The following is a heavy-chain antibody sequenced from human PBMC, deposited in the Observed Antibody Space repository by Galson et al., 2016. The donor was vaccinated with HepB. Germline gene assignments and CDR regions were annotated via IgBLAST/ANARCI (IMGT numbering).Heavy chain of an antibody. CDR3: AGRGASSSSWYSDYQYGMDV. D-gene: IGHD6-13*01. CDR1: GFTVSSTY. Sequence: SLRLSCAASGFTVSSTYMNWVRQAPGKGLEWVSIIYSGGTTYQAESVKGRFTISRDNSNNTLYLQMNSLRHEDTAVYYCAGRGASSSSWYSDYQYGMDVWGRGTTVTVSS. CDR2: IYSGGTT. J-gene: IGHJ6*02. V-gene: IGHV3-66*01.